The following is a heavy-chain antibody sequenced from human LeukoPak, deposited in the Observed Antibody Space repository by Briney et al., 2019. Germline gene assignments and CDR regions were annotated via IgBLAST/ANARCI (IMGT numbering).Heavy chain of an antibody. D-gene: IGHD3-10*01. CDR1: GYTLTELS. CDR3: ATVYYYGSGVTISRVYNWFDP. V-gene: IGHV1-24*01. CDR2: FDPEDGET. J-gene: IGHJ5*02. Sequence: ASVNVSCKVSGYTLTELSMHWVRQAPGKGLEWMGGFDPEDGETIYAQKFQGRVTMTEDTSTDTAYMELSSLRSEDTAVYYCATVYYYGSGVTISRVYNWFDPWGQGTLVTVSS.